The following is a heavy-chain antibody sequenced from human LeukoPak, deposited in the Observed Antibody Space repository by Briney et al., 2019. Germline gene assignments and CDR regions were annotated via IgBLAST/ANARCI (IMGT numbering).Heavy chain of an antibody. CDR2: IYYSGST. CDR1: GGSISSYY. V-gene: IGHV4-59*01. D-gene: IGHD3-10*01. Sequence: PSETLSLTCTVSGGSISSYYWSWIRQPPGKGLEWIGYIYYSGSTNYNPSLKSRVTISVDTSKNQFSLKLSSVTAADTAVYYCARDHPDYGWIDPWGQGTLVTVSS. CDR3: ARDHPDYGWIDP. J-gene: IGHJ5*02.